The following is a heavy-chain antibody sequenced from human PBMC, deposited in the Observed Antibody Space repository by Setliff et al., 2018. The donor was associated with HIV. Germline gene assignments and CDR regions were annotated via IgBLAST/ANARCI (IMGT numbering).Heavy chain of an antibody. CDR3: ARNPQPTGTPDYYYYYYMDV. Sequence: ASVKVSCKASGGTFSSYAISWVRQAPGKGLEWMGRIIPIFGTANYAQKFQGRVTITADKSTSTAYMELSSLRSEDTAVYYCARNPQPTGTPDYYYYYYMDVWGKGTTVTVSS. CDR1: GGTFSSYA. J-gene: IGHJ6*03. D-gene: IGHD1-1*01. CDR2: IIPIFGTA. V-gene: IGHV1-69*06.